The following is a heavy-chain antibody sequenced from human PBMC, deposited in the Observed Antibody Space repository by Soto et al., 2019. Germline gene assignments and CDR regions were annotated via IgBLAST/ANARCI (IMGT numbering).Heavy chain of an antibody. CDR3: AKDLGDYDSSGYYYVSPFVDY. Sequence: PGGSLRLSCAASGFTFSDYYMSWIRQAPGKGLEWVSYISSSSSYTNYADSVKGRFTISRDNAKNSLYLQMNSLRAEDTAVYYCAKDLGDYDSSGYYYVSPFVDYWGQGTLVTVSP. CDR2: ISSSSSYT. CDR1: GFTFSDYY. D-gene: IGHD3-22*01. J-gene: IGHJ4*02. V-gene: IGHV3-11*05.